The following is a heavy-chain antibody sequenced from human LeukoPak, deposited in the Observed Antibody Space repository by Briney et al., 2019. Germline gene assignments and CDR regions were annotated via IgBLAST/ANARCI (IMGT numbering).Heavy chain of an antibody. D-gene: IGHD2-2*01. Sequence: GGSLRLSCAASEFSVGSNYMTWVRQAPGKGLEWVSLIYSGGSTYYADSVKGRFTISRDNSKNTLYLQMNSLRAEDTAVYYCARDRATDIVVVPATKYYYYMDVWGKGTTVTISS. CDR3: ARDRATDIVVVPATKYYYYMDV. CDR2: IYSGGST. J-gene: IGHJ6*03. V-gene: IGHV3-66*01. CDR1: EFSVGSNY.